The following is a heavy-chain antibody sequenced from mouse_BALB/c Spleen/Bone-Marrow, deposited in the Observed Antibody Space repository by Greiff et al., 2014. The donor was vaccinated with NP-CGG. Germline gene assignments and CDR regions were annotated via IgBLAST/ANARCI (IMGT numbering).Heavy chain of an antibody. Sequence: VQRVESGAELARPGASVKMSCKASGYTFTTYTIHWVKQRPGQGLEWIGYINPSSGYANYNQNFKDKATLTADKSSSTAYMRLSSLTSEDSAVYYCTRITTVVRYFDVWGTGTTVTVSS. CDR3: TRITTVVRYFDV. CDR2: INPSSGYA. CDR1: GYTFTTYT. D-gene: IGHD1-1*01. V-gene: IGHV1-4*01. J-gene: IGHJ1*03.